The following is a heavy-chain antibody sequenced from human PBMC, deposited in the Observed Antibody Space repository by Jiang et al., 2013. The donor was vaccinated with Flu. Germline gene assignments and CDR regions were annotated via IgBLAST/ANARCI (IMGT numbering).Heavy chain of an antibody. D-gene: IGHD2-2*01. J-gene: IGHJ5*02. CDR3: ARVPAALRAWFDP. CDR1: GGSIDSHN. V-gene: IGHV4-59*11. CDR2: IHNTGST. Sequence: KPSETLSLTCTVSGGSIDSHNWSWIRQPPGKGLEWIGNIHNTGSTSYNPSLKSRVTISFDTSKNQFSLHLTSVTAADTALYYCARVPAALRAWFDPWGQGTLVTVSS.